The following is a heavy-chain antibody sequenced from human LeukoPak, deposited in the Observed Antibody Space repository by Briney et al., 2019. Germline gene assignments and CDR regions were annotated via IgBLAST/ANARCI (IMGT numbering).Heavy chain of an antibody. J-gene: IGHJ3*02. V-gene: IGHV3-23*01. CDR3: ARAGEPDAFDI. D-gene: IGHD3-16*01. CDR2: ISGSGGST. CDR1: GFTFSSYA. Sequence: EGSLRLSCAASGFTFSSYAMSWVRQAPGKGLEWVSAISGSGGSTYYADSVKGRFTISRDNAKNTLYLQMNSLRAEDTAVYYCARAGEPDAFDIWGQGTMVTVSS.